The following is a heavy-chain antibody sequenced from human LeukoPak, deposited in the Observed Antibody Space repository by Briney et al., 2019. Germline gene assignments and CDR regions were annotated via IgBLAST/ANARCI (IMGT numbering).Heavy chain of an antibody. Sequence: PGGSLRLSCTASGFTFSTYAMTWVRQAPGKGLEGVSAISDSGTSTYYSDSVKGRFTISRDSSKNTLYLQMNSLRAEDTAVYYCAKAYNSGMYEDDYDYWGQGTLVTVSS. CDR1: GFTFSTYA. CDR3: AKAYNSGMYEDDYDY. CDR2: ISDSGTST. D-gene: IGHD6-19*01. V-gene: IGHV3-23*01. J-gene: IGHJ4*02.